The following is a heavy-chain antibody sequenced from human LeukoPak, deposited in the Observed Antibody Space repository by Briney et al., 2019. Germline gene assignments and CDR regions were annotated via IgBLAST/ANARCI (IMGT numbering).Heavy chain of an antibody. CDR1: WGSFSGYY. D-gene: IGHD6-19*01. Sequence: SETPFPPRAGYWGSFSGYYWGWVRPPPREGAGGVWGINHYGSINYNPSLKSRVTISVDTSKNQFSLRLSSVTAADTAVYYCAREWWLVQRWDAFDIWGQGTMVTVSS. V-gene: IGHV4-34*01. CDR2: NHYGSI. CDR3: AREWWLVQRWDAFDI. J-gene: IGHJ3*02.